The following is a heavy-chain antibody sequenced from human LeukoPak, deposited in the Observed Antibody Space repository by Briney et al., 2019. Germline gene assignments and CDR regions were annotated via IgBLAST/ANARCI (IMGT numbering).Heavy chain of an antibody. Sequence: AGGSLRLSCAASGFTFSSYAMSWVRQAPGKGLEWVSAISGSGGSTYYADSVKGRFTISRDNSKNTLYLQMNSLRAEDTAVYYCAKVGELAGDLRVAEFDYWGQGTLVTVSS. V-gene: IGHV3-23*01. CDR3: AKVGELAGDLRVAEFDY. CDR2: ISGSGGST. J-gene: IGHJ4*02. D-gene: IGHD7-27*01. CDR1: GFTFSSYA.